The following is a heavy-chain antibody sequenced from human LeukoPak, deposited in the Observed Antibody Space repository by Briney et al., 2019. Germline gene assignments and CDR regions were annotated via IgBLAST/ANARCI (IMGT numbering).Heavy chain of an antibody. CDR3: ARDSYDSSGALLFDY. V-gene: IGHV3-53*01. J-gene: IGHJ4*02. CDR1: GFTVSSNY. CDR2: IYSGGSA. Sequence: GGSLRLSCAASGFTVSSNYMSWVRQAPGKGLEWVSVIYSGGSAYYADSVKGRFTICRDNSKNTLYLQMNSLRAEDTAVYYCARDSYDSSGALLFDYWGQGTLVTVSS. D-gene: IGHD3-22*01.